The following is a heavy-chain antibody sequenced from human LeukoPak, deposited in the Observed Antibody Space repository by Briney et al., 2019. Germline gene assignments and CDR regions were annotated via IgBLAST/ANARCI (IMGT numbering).Heavy chain of an antibody. V-gene: IGHV3-74*01. CDR3: AKDGPTLRFLEWLPYYYYYGMDV. CDR1: GFTFSNHW. Sequence: GGSLRLSCAASGFTFSNHWMHWVRQTPEKGLVWVSNISPDGSRTDYADSVKGRFTISRDNAENTLYLQMNSLRAEDTAVYYCAKDGPTLRFLEWLPYYYYYGMDVWGQGTTVTVSS. D-gene: IGHD3-3*01. J-gene: IGHJ6*02. CDR2: ISPDGSRT.